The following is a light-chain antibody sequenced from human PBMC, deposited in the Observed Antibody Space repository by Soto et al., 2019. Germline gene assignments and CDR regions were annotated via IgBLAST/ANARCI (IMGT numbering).Light chain of an antibody. V-gene: IGKV3-15*01. Sequence: EIVMTQSRATLSVSPGERATLSCRASQSVSSNLAWYQQKPGQAPRLLIYRASTRATGIPARFSGSGSGTEFTLTISSLQSEDFAVYYCQHYNNWPPWTFGQGTKVEIK. J-gene: IGKJ1*01. CDR1: QSVSSN. CDR2: RAS. CDR3: QHYNNWPPWT.